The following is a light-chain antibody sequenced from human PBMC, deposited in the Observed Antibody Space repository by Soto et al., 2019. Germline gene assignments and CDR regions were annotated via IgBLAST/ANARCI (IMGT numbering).Light chain of an antibody. CDR3: KQYNSWLGT. CDR1: QGVSSK. Sequence: EIVMTQSPATLSVSPGEGATLSCRASQGVSSKLAWDQRKPGQAPRLLIYGQSTRATGITARFSGSGSGTAFTANVSSVQSEDCAVYYCKQYNSWLGTCGQATKVEIK. J-gene: IGKJ1*01. CDR2: GQS. V-gene: IGKV3-15*01.